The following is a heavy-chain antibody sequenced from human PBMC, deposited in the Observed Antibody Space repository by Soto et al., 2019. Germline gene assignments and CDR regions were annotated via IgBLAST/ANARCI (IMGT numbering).Heavy chain of an antibody. V-gene: IGHV4-34*01. J-gene: IGHJ4*02. CDR1: GSSVSIKTSY. Sequence: SDTLSLTCSFSGSSVSIKTSYWSWIRQPPGKGLEWIGEINHSGSTNYNPSLKSRVTISVDTSKNQFSLKLSSVTAADTAVYYCATLVGYGDYVSIDYWGQGTLVTV. CDR3: ATLVGYGDYVSIDY. CDR2: INHSGST. D-gene: IGHD4-17*01.